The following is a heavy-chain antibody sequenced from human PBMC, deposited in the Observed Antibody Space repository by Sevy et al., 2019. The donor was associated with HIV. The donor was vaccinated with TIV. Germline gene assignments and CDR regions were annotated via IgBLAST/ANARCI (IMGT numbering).Heavy chain of an antibody. CDR2: ISYDGSNK. J-gene: IGHJ4*02. CDR3: ARDFYYDSSGYYPY. V-gene: IGHV3-30-3*01. CDR1: RFTFSSYA. D-gene: IGHD3-22*01. Sequence: GGSLRLSCAASRFTFSSYAMHWVRQAPGKGLEWVAVISYDGSNKYYADSVKGRFTISRDNSKNTLFLQMNSLRAEDRAVYYCARDFYYDSSGYYPYWGQGTLVTVSS.